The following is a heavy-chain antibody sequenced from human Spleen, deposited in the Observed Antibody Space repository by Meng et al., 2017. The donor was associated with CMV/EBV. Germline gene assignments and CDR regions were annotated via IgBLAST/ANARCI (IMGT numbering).Heavy chain of an antibody. D-gene: IGHD2-2*01. CDR3: AREMPAAKRPFDY. V-gene: IGHV3-21*01. CDR2: ISPDSDYI. Sequence: GESLKISCAASGFAFSRYSVTWVRQAPGKGLEWVSFISPDSDYIYYADSVKGRFTISRDNAKNSLYLQMNSLRAEDTAVYYCAREMPAAKRPFDYWGQGSLVTVS. J-gene: IGHJ4*02. CDR1: GFAFSRYS.